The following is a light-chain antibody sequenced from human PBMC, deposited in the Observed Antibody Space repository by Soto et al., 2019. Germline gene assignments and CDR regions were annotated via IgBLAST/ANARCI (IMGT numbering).Light chain of an antibody. CDR2: DSS. Sequence: EIVLTQSPATLSLSPGERATLSCRASQSVSSSLAWYQQKPGQAPRLLIYDSSNRAAGIPARFSGSGSGTDFTLTISSLEPEDFAVYYCQQRSHWPRTFGQGTKVEIK. V-gene: IGKV3-11*01. CDR1: QSVSSS. CDR3: QQRSHWPRT. J-gene: IGKJ1*01.